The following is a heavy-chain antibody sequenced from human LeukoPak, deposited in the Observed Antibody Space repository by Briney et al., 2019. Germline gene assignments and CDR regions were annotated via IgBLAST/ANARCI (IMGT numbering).Heavy chain of an antibody. V-gene: IGHV3-30*18. J-gene: IGHJ5*02. CDR2: ISYDGSNK. CDR3: AKDGRYCRSTSCSFPKNWFDP. D-gene: IGHD2-2*01. Sequence: GGSLRLSCAASGFTFSSYGMHWVRQAPGKGLEWVAVISYDGSNKYYADSVKGRFTISRDNSKNTLYLQMNSLRAEDTAVYYCAKDGRYCRSTSCSFPKNWFDPWGQGTLVTVSS. CDR1: GFTFSSYG.